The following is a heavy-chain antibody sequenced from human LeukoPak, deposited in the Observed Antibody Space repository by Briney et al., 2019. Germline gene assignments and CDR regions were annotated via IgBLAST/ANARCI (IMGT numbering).Heavy chain of an antibody. Sequence: PSETLSLTCTVSGGSINNFYWSWIRQPPGKGLEWIGYIYYSGSTNYNPSVKSRVTISVDTSKNQFSLKLTSVIAADTAVYYCARGGGNHDYWGQGTLVTVSS. V-gene: IGHV4-59*08. CDR3: ARGGGNHDY. D-gene: IGHD3-16*01. CDR1: GGSINNFY. J-gene: IGHJ4*02. CDR2: IYYSGST.